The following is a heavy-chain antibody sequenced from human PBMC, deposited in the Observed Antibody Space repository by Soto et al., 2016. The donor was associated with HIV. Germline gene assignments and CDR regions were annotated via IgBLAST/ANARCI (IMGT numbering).Heavy chain of an antibody. Sequence: EVQLVESGGGMVKPGGSLRLSCAASGLTFSTAWMSWVRQVPGKGLEWFGRIKTKAEGGTTDYSAPVKGRFTISRDDSKSTLYLQLNSLKTDDTGVYFCVTPYGTGAFDIWGQGTMVTVSS. V-gene: IGHV3-15*01. D-gene: IGHD1-1*01. CDR2: IKTKAEGGTT. J-gene: IGHJ3*02. CDR3: VTPYGTGAFDI. CDR1: GLTFSTAW.